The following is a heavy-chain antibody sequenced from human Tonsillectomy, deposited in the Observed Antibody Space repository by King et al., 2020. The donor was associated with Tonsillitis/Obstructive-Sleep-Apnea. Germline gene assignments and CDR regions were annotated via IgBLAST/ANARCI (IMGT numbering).Heavy chain of an antibody. J-gene: IGHJ4*02. CDR3: AKDKYSSSWGTTFDL. CDR1: GITFSNYA. V-gene: IGHV3-23*04. D-gene: IGHD6-13*01. CDR2: ISGSGGSA. Sequence: VQLVESGGGLVQPGGSLRLSCSVSGITFSNYAMNWLRQTPGKGLEWVSGISGSGGSAFYADSVKGRFTISRDFSKSTLYLEIIDLRVDDTAVYYCAKDKYSSSWGTTFDLWGQGTLVTVSS.